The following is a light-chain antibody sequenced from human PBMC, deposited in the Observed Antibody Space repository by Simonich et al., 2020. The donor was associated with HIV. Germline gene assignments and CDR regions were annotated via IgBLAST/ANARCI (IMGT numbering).Light chain of an antibody. CDR3: CSYAGSSTLV. Sequence: QSARTKPAPVSGSPGQSITIYCTGTSRDVGSYNLVSWYQKHPGKDPKLMIYEGTKRPSGVSNRLSGSKAGNTASLTISGLQAEDEADYYCCSYAGSSTLVFGGGTKLTVL. V-gene: IGLV2-23*01. CDR2: EGT. CDR1: SRDVGSYNL. J-gene: IGLJ3*02.